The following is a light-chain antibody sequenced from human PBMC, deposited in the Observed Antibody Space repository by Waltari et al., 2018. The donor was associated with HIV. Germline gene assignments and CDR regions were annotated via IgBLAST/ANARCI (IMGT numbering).Light chain of an antibody. Sequence: EIVLTQSPGTLSLSPGERATLFCRASQSVTSSYLAWYQQKPGQAPRLLIYGASSRATGIPNRFSGSGSGTDCTLTISRLEPEDCAVYYCQQYAGSPPLTFGGGTKVESK. V-gene: IGKV3-20*01. J-gene: IGKJ4*01. CDR1: QSVTSSY. CDR3: QQYAGSPPLT. CDR2: GAS.